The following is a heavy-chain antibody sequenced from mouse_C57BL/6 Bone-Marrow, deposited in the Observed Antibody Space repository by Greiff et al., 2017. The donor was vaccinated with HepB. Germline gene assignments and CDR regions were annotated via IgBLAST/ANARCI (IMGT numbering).Heavy chain of an antibody. CDR1: GFTFSDYY. CDR2: INYDGSST. D-gene: IGHD1-1*01. CDR3: ARDTITTVGYFDV. J-gene: IGHJ1*03. Sequence: EVHLVESEGGLVQPGSSMKLSCTASGFTFSDYYMAWVRQVPEKGLEWVANINYDGSSTYYLDSLKSRFIISRDNAKNILYLQMSSLKSEDTATYYCARDTITTVGYFDVWGTGTTVTVSS. V-gene: IGHV5-16*01.